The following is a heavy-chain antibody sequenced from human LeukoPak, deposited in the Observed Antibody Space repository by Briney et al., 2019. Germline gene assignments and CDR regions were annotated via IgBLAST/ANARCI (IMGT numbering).Heavy chain of an antibody. CDR3: ASGEMATVTLDY. CDR1: GFIVSTKY. J-gene: IGHJ4*02. V-gene: IGHV3-53*01. CDR2: IYSGGGT. D-gene: IGHD5-24*01. Sequence: GGSLILSCAASGFIVSTKYISWVRQPPGKGLEWVSVIYSGGGTYYADSVKGRFTISRDNSKNTLYLQMNNLRAEDTALYYCASGEMATVTLDYWGQGTLVVVSS.